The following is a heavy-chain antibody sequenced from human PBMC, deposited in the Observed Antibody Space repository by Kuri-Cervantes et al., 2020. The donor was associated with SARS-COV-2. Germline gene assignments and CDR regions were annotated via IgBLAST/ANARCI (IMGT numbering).Heavy chain of an antibody. D-gene: IGHD6-13*01. Sequence: ASVKVSCKASGYTFTSYYMHWVRQAPGQGLEWMGIINPSGGSTRYAQKFQGRVTMARDTSTSTAYMELSSLRSEDTAVYYCASPGTWGQQLVQSLRYWGQGTLVTVSS. CDR3: ASPGTWGQQLVQSLRY. J-gene: IGHJ4*02. CDR1: GYTFTSYY. V-gene: IGHV1-46*01. CDR2: INPSGGST.